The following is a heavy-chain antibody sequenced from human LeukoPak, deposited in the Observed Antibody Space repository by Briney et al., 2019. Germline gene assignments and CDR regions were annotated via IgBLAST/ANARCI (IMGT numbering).Heavy chain of an antibody. J-gene: IGHJ4*02. CDR1: GGSFSGYY. CDR2: INHSGST. Sequence: SETLSLTCAVYGGSFSGYYWSWIRQPPGKGLEWIGEINHSGSTNYNPSLKSRVTISVDTSKNQFSLKLSSVTVADTAVYYCARQKRRAAGLPLDYWGQGTLVTVSS. V-gene: IGHV4-34*01. D-gene: IGHD6-13*01. CDR3: ARQKRRAAGLPLDY.